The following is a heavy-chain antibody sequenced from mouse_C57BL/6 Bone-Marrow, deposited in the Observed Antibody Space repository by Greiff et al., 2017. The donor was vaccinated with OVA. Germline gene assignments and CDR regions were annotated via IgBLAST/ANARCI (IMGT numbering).Heavy chain of an antibody. J-gene: IGHJ2*01. CDR2: IYPGSGNT. CDR1: GYTFTDYY. Sequence: QVQLVESGAELVRPGASVKLSCKASGYTFTDYYINWVKQRPGQGLEWIARIYPGSGNTYYNEKFKGKATLTAEKSSSTAYMQLSSLTSEDSAVYFCAREGLYYDYAFDYWGQGTTLTVSS. V-gene: IGHV1-76*01. D-gene: IGHD2-4*01. CDR3: AREGLYYDYAFDY.